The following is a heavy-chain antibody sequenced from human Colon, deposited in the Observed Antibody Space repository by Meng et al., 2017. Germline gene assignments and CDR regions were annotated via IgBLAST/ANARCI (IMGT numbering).Heavy chain of an antibody. CDR1: GGSISSNNW. CDR2: IYQSGST. J-gene: IGHJ4*02. Sequence: QESVPCLLKPLGTLSLPCTGSGGSISSNNWGSWVGQSPGRGLEWIGEIYQSGSTNYSPSLKSRVTISLDKSKNQFSLKVSYMTAADTAVYFCARVPTTVDPFESWGQGTLVTVSS. V-gene: IGHV4-4*02. D-gene: IGHD4-23*01. CDR3: ARVPTTVDPFES.